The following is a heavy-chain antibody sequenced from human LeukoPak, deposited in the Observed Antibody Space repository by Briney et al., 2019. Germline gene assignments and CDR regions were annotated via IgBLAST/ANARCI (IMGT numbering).Heavy chain of an antibody. CDR2: IYYSGST. V-gene: IGHV4-59*12. CDR3: ARVRRGNNAFDI. CDR1: GGSISSYY. D-gene: IGHD4-23*01. J-gene: IGHJ3*02. Sequence: SETLSLTCTVSGGSISSYYWSWIRQPPGKGLEWIGYIYYSGSTNYNPSLKSRVTISLDTSRNQFSLKLNSVTAADTAVYYCARVRRGNNAFDIWGQGTMVTVSS.